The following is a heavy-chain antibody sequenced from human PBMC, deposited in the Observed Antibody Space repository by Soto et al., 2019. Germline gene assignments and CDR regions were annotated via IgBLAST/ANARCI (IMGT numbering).Heavy chain of an antibody. V-gene: IGHV3-48*01. Sequence: EVQLVESGGGLVQPGGSLRLSCAASGFTFSSYSMKWVRQAPGKGLEWVPYISSSSSTIYYADSVKGRFTISRDNAKNSLYLQRNSLRAEDTAVYYCARHPERGAERGWFDPWGQGTLVTVSS. CDR2: ISSSSSTI. CDR3: ARHPERGAERGWFDP. CDR1: GFTFSSYS. D-gene: IGHD1-1*01. J-gene: IGHJ5*02.